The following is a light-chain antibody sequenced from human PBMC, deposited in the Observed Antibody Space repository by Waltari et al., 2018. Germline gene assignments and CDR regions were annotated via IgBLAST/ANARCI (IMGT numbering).Light chain of an antibody. V-gene: IGKV3-20*01. J-gene: IGKJ1*01. Sequence: EIVLTQSPGTLSLSPGEGATLSCRASQSVSKYLAWYQQKPGQAPRLLIYGACSRATGIPDRFSGSGSGTDFSLTISRLEPEDFAVYYCQHYVRLPATFGQGTKVEIK. CDR2: GAC. CDR3: QHYVRLPAT. CDR1: QSVSKY.